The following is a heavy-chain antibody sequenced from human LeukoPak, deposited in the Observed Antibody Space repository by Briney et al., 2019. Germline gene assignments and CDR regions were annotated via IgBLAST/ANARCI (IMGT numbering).Heavy chain of an antibody. CDR1: GGSISSYY. D-gene: IGHD3-22*01. CDR2: IYYSGST. CDR3: ARRASGYFDSSGRNHWNFDL. Sequence: SETLSLICTVSGGSISSYYWSWIRQPPGKGLEWIGYIYYSGSTKYNPSLKSRVSISVDTSKNQFSLKLSSVTAADTAMYYCARRASGYFDSSGRNHWNFDLWGRGTLVTVSS. V-gene: IGHV4-59*08. J-gene: IGHJ2*01.